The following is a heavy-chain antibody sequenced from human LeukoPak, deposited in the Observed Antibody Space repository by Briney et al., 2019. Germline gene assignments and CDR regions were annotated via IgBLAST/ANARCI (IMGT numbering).Heavy chain of an antibody. CDR2: IKQDGSEK. CDR1: GFTFSSYW. J-gene: IGHJ4*02. Sequence: VGSLRLSCAASGFTFSSYWMSRVRQAPGKGLEWVANIKQDGSEKYYVDSVKGRFTISRDNAKNSLYLQMNSLRAEDTAVYYCASRTYYDFWSGYSPFDYWGQGTLVTVSS. CDR3: ASRTYYDFWSGYSPFDY. V-gene: IGHV3-7*01. D-gene: IGHD3-3*01.